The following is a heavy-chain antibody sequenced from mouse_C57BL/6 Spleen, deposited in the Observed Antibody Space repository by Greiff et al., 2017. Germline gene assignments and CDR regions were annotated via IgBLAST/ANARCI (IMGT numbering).Heavy chain of an antibody. J-gene: IGHJ4*01. CDR2: ISSGGSYT. CDR3: ARHMGFTTVVPYAMDY. Sequence: EVHLVESGGDLVKPGGSLKLSCAASGFTFSSYGMSWVRQTPDKRLEWVATISSGGSYTYYPDSVKGRFTISRDNAKNTLYLQMSSLKSEDTAMYYCARHMGFTTVVPYAMDYWGQGTSVTVSS. V-gene: IGHV5-6*01. D-gene: IGHD1-1*01. CDR1: GFTFSSYG.